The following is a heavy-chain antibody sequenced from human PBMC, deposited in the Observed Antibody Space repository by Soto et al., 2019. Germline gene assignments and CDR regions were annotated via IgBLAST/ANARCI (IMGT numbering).Heavy chain of an antibody. Sequence: SETLSLTCTVSGDSITASYSNWAWIRQPPGKGLEWIGTFYYSGTTSQNPPLRSRITISGDTSRNQFSLNLRSVTAADSGVYYCAKLVRDDVRHSDLDHCGQGTLVTVYS. CDR1: GDSITASYSN. J-gene: IGHJ4*02. V-gene: IGHV4-39*01. CDR2: FYYSGTT. CDR3: AKLVRDDVRHSDLDH. D-gene: IGHD3-10*02.